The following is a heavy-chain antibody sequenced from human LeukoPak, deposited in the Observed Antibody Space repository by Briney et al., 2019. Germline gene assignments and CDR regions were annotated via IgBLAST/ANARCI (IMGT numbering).Heavy chain of an antibody. CDR3: ARVPDGYYYYYMDV. J-gene: IGHJ6*03. CDR2: ISYDGSNK. V-gene: IGHV3-30*01. CDR1: GFTFSSYA. Sequence: PGGSLRLSCAASGFTFSSYAMHWVRQAPGKGLEWVAVISYDGSNKYYADSVKGRFTISRDNSKNTLYLQMNSLRAEDTAVYYCARVPDGYYYYYMDVWGKGTTVTVSS.